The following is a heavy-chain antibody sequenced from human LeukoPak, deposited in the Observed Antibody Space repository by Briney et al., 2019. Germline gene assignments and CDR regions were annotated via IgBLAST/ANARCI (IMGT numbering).Heavy chain of an antibody. J-gene: IGHJ4*02. CDR1: GFTFSSYS. V-gene: IGHV3-21*01. D-gene: IGHD6-19*01. CDR2: ISTSSSYI. Sequence: PGGSLRLSCGVSGFTFSSYSMNWVRQAPGKGLEWVSFISTSSSYIYYADSVKGRFTISRDNARNSLYLQMNSLRPEDTAVYYCASQTTRRLPIAVADYFDHWGQGTLVTVSS. CDR3: ASQTTRRLPIAVADYFDH.